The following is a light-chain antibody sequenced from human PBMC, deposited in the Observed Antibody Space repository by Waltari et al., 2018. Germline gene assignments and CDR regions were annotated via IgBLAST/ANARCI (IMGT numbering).Light chain of an antibody. J-gene: IGLJ3*02. Sequence: QSVLTQPPSVSGAPGQRVTISCTGSSSHLGAGYDLQWYQQLPGTAPKLLIYGNSNRPSGVPDRFSGSKSGTSASLAITGLQAEDEADYYCQSYDSSLSGPRVFGGGTKLTVL. V-gene: IGLV1-40*01. CDR1: SSHLGAGYD. CDR2: GNS. CDR3: QSYDSSLSGPRV.